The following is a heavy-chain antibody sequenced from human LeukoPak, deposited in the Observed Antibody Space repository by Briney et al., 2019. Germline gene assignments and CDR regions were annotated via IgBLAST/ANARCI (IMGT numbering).Heavy chain of an antibody. CDR3: ARSIVVVEAFDI. CDR1: GGTFSSYA. D-gene: IGHD2-15*01. J-gene: IGHJ3*02. Sequence: GASVKVSCKASGGTFSSYAISWVRPAPGQGLEWMGGIITIFGTANYAQKFQGRVTITTDESTSTAYMELSSLRSEDTAVYYCARSIVVVEAFDIWGQGTMVTVSS. V-gene: IGHV1-69*05. CDR2: IITIFGTA.